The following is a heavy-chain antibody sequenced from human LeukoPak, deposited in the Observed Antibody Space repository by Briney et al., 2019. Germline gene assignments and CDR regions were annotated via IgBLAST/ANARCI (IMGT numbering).Heavy chain of an antibody. Sequence: PSQTLSLTCTVSGGSISSGGYYWSWIRQHPGKGLEWIGEINHSGSTNYNPSLKSRVTISVDTSKNQFSLKLSSVAAADTAVYYCARGKGGWFDPWGQGTLVTVSS. CDR3: ARGKGGWFDP. J-gene: IGHJ5*02. CDR1: GGSISSGGYY. V-gene: IGHV4-31*03. D-gene: IGHD3-16*01. CDR2: INHSGST.